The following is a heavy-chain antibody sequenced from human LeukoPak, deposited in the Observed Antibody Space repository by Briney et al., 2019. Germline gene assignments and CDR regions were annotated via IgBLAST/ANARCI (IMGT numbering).Heavy chain of an antibody. CDR3: ARSSIASASIDY. J-gene: IGHJ4*02. D-gene: IGHD2-2*01. Sequence: ASVKVSCKASGYTFTGYYMHWVRQAPGQGLEWMGWINPNSGGTNCAQKFQGRVTMTRDTSISTAYMELSRLRSDDTAVYYCARSSIASASIDYWGQGTLATVSS. V-gene: IGHV1-2*02. CDR2: INPNSGGT. CDR1: GYTFTGYY.